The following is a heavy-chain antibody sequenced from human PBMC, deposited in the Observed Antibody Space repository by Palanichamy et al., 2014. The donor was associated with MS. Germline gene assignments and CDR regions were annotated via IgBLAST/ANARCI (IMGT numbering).Heavy chain of an antibody. CDR2: IHYGGST. CDR3: ARHPLSEGFRERNWLDP. D-gene: IGHD3-10*01. CDR1: GGSISSRTYH. V-gene: IGHV4-39*01. Sequence: QLQAAGVGAPGLVKASETLSLTCSVSGGSISSRTYHWGWIRQPPGKGLEWIGSIHYGGSTYYNSSLKSRVTMSVDTSKNQFSLKLSSVTAADTAVYYCARHPLSEGFRERNWLDPWGQGTLVIVSP. J-gene: IGHJ5*02.